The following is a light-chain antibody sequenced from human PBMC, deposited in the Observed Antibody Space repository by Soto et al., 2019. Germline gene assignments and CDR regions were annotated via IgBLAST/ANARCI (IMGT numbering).Light chain of an antibody. CDR3: QHYNSYSDA. V-gene: IGKV1-5*03. CDR2: KAS. Sequence: DIQMTQSPSTLSASVGDRVTITCRASQTISSWLAWYQQKPGKAPKLLIYKASTLKSGVPSRFSGSGSGTEFTLTISSLQPDDFATYYCQHYNSYSDAFGQGTKLDIK. J-gene: IGKJ1*01. CDR1: QTISSW.